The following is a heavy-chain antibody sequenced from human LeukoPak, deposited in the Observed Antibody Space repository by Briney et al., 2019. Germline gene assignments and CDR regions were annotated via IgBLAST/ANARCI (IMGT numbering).Heavy chain of an antibody. CDR3: ARDSPAGPPYYYYGMDV. D-gene: IGHD6-13*01. J-gene: IGHJ6*02. V-gene: IGHV3-30*03. CDR1: GFTFSSYG. CDR2: ISYDGSNK. Sequence: GGSLRLSCAASGFTFSSYGMHWVRQAPGKGLEWVAVISYDGSNKYYADSVKGRFTISRDNSKNTLYLQMNSLRAEDTAVYYCARDSPAGPPYYYYGMDVWGQGTTVTVSS.